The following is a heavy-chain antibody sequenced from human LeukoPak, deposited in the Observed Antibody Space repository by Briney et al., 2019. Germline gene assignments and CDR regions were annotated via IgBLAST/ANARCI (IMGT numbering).Heavy chain of an antibody. CDR1: GYTFTGYY. CDR2: INPNSGGT. Sequence: ASVKVPCKASGYTFTGYYMHWGRQAPGQGLEWMGWINPNSGGTNYAQKFQGRVTMTRDTSISTAYMELSRLRSDDTAVYYCAKGYCTNGVCSYFDYWGQGTLVTVSS. D-gene: IGHD2-8*01. CDR3: AKGYCTNGVCSYFDY. V-gene: IGHV1-2*02. J-gene: IGHJ4*02.